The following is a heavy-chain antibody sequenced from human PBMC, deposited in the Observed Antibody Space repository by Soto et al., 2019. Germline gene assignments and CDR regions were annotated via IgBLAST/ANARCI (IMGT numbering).Heavy chain of an antibody. CDR2: ISNSFSDGNT. CDR3: AKVFSPEGGNYFDY. V-gene: IGHV3-23*01. J-gene: IGHJ4*02. CDR1: GFTFSNYA. Sequence: EVQLLESGGGLVQPGGSLRLSCAASGFTFSNYAMNWFRQAPGKGLEWVSAISNSFSDGNTHYADSVKGRFTISRDNDKNTVFLEMNSLRAEDTAVYYCAKVFSPEGGNYFDYWGQGTLVTVSS.